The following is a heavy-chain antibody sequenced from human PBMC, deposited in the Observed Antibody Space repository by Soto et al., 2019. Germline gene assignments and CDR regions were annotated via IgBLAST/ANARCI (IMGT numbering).Heavy chain of an antibody. CDR1: GGSISNYY. CDR2: IFYSGST. V-gene: IGHV4-59*01. CDR3: AKDSGYTYGYFRWFDP. J-gene: IGHJ5*02. Sequence: QVHLQESGPRLVKPSETLSLTCTVSGGSISNYYWSWIRQPPGRGLEWIGHIFYSGSTNYNPALTSRVTISVDTSKSQFSLKLSSVTAADTAVYYCAKDSGYTYGYFRWFDPWGQGTLVTVSS. D-gene: IGHD5-18*01.